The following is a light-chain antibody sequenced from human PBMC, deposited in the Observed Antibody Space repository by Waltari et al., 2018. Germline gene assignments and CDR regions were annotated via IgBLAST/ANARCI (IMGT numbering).Light chain of an antibody. CDR3: SSYTSSSTVV. V-gene: IGLV2-18*02. CDR1: SSDVGSYNR. J-gene: IGLJ2*01. Sequence: QSALTQPPSVSGSPGQSVTISCTGTSSDVGSYNRVSWYQQPPGTAPKRIIYAVSSRPAGVPDRFSASKSGNTASLTISGLQAEDEADYYCSSYTSSSTVVFGGGTKLTVL. CDR2: AVS.